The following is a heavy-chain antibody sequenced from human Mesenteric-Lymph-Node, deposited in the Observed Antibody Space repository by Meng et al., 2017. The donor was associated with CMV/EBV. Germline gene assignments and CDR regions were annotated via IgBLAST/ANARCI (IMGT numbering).Heavy chain of an antibody. V-gene: IGHV4-34*01. J-gene: IGHJ4*02. CDR2: INHSGST. Sequence: QLKQVGAGFLKPSETLSLPCPVYGWSFSGYYWSWIRQPPGKGLEWIGEINHSGSTNYNPSLKRRVTISVDTSKNQFSLKLSSVTAADTAVYYCARHQRWLKSEGGFNYWGQGTLVTASS. CDR3: ARHQRWLKSEGGFNY. D-gene: IGHD4-23*01. CDR1: GWSFSGYY.